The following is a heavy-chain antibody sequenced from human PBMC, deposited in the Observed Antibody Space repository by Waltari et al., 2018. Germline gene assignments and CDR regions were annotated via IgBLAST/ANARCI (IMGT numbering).Heavy chain of an antibody. V-gene: IGHV1-3*01. CDR1: GYTFTSYA. CDR3: ATADWNDDFDY. Sequence: QVQLVQSGAEVKKPGASVKVSCKASGYTFTSYAMHWVRQAPGQRLEWMGWINAGNGNTGYAQKFQGRVTMTEDTATDTAYMELSSLRSEDTAVYYCATADWNDDFDYWGQGTLVTVSS. J-gene: IGHJ4*02. D-gene: IGHD1-1*01. CDR2: INAGNGNT.